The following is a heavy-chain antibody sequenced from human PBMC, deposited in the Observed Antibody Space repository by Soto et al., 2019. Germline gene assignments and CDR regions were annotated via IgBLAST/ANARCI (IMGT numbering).Heavy chain of an antibody. CDR3: TGRMEWLFEDAFDI. CDR2: ISSSSSYT. J-gene: IGHJ3*02. V-gene: IGHV3-11*06. D-gene: IGHD3-3*01. CDR1: GFTFSDHY. Sequence: GGSLRLSCAASGFTFSDHYMSWIRQAPGKGLEWVSYISSSSSYTNYADSVKGRFTTSRDNAKNSLYLQMSSLRAEDTAVYYCTGRMEWLFEDAFDIWGQGTMVTVSS.